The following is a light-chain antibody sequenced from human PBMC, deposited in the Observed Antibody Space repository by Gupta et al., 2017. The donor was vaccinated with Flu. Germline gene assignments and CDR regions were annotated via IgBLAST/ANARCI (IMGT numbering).Light chain of an antibody. Sequence: VTISCSGSSSNIGSNTVYWYQQLPGTAPKLLMYSNDKRPSGVPDRFSGSKSGTSASLAISGLQSEDEADYYCATWDSSLNGVVFGRGTKLTVL. CDR1: SSNIGSNT. CDR2: SND. CDR3: ATWDSSLNGVV. V-gene: IGLV1-44*01. J-gene: IGLJ2*01.